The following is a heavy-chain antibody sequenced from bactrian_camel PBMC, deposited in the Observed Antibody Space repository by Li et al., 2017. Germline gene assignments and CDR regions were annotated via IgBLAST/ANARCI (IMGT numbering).Heavy chain of an antibody. J-gene: IGHJ4*01. D-gene: IGHD6*01. Sequence: HVQLVESGGGLVHPGGSLRLSCAASRYTYCMGWFRQALGKEREGVAAIYTGGGITYYADSVKGRFTISQDNAKNTVYLQMNNLQPEDTATYYCAEGRGSRGEHCYSLNYWGQGTQVTVS. V-gene: IGHV3S1*01. CDR2: IYTGGGIT. CDR3: AEGRGSRGEHCYSLNY. CDR1: RYTYC.